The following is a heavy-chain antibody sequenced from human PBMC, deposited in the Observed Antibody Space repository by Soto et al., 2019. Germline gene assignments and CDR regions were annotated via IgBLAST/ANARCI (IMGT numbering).Heavy chain of an antibody. V-gene: IGHV4-31*03. D-gene: IGHD1-20*01. CDR1: GGSISSGGYY. CDR3: ARVGITRINNWFDP. J-gene: IGHJ5*02. CDR2: IYYSGST. Sequence: SETLSLTCTVSGGSISSGGYYWSWIRQHPGKGLEWIGYIYYSGSTYYNPSLKSRVTISVDTSKNQFSLKLSSVTAADTAVYYCARVGITRINNWFDPWGQGTLVTVSS.